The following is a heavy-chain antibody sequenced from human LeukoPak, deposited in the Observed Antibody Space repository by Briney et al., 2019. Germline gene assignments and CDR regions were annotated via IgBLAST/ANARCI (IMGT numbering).Heavy chain of an antibody. J-gene: IGHJ4*02. CDR1: GGSISSHY. Sequence: SETLSLTCTVSGGSISSHYWSWIRQPPGKGLEWIGYIYYSGSTNYNPSLKSRVTISVDTSKNQFSLKLSSVTAADTAVYYCARTVYSANLYFDYWGQGLLVTVSS. V-gene: IGHV4-59*11. CDR3: ARTVYSANLYFDY. CDR2: IYYSGST. D-gene: IGHD5-18*01.